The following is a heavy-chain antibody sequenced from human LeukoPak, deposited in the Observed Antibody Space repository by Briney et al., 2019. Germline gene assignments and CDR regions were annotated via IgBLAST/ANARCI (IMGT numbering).Heavy chain of an antibody. J-gene: IGHJ4*02. CDR3: ARRAGDYSHPYDY. V-gene: IGHV3-30*02. D-gene: IGHD3-22*01. CDR2: ILYDGSNK. Sequence: GGSLRLSCAASGFTFSNYGVHWVRQAPGKGLEWVAFILYDGSNKSYTDSVKGRFTISRDNSKNTVHLQMNSLRAEDTAMYYCARRAGDYSHPYDYWGQGTLVTVSS. CDR1: GFTFSNYG.